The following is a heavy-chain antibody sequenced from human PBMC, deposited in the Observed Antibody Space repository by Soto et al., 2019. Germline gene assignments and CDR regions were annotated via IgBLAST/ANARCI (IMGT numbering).Heavy chain of an antibody. Sequence: VQLVESGGGLVQPGGSLRLSCAASGFRFSDFEMNWVRQAPGKGLQWVSYISISSDGRTTNYADSVGGRFTISRDNAKNTLYVQMNSLRAEDTAVYYCVRGNSGYGNFDYWGQGTLVTVSS. CDR3: VRGNSGYGNFDY. V-gene: IGHV3-48*03. CDR1: GFRFSDFE. CDR2: ISISSDGRTT. D-gene: IGHD5-12*01. J-gene: IGHJ4*02.